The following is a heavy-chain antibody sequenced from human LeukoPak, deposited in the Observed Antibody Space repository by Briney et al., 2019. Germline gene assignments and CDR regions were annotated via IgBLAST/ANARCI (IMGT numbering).Heavy chain of an antibody. CDR3: ARARRDYSNYNWFDP. CDR2: IYTSGST. J-gene: IGHJ5*02. D-gene: IGHD4-11*01. Sequence: SETLSLTCTVFGGSISSGSYYWSWIRQPAGKGLEWIGRIYTSGSTNYNPSLKSRVTISVDTSKNQFSLKLSSVTAADTAVYYCARARRDYSNYNWFDPWGQGTLVTVSS. CDR1: GGSISSGSYY. V-gene: IGHV4-61*02.